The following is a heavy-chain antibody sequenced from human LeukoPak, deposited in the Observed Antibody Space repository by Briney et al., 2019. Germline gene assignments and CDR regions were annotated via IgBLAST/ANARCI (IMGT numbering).Heavy chain of an antibody. Sequence: KASETLSLTCAVYVGSFRGYYGSWIRQPPGKGLEWIGEINHSGSTNYNPSRKSRVTISVDTSKIQFSLKLSSVTAADTAVYYCARSGSGSSHYYFDYWGQGTLVTVSS. CDR3: ARSGSGSSHYYFDY. D-gene: IGHD3-22*01. CDR1: VGSFRGYY. CDR2: INHSGST. J-gene: IGHJ4*02. V-gene: IGHV4-34*01.